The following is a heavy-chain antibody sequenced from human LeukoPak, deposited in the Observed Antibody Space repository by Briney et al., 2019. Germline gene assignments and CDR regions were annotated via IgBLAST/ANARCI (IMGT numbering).Heavy chain of an antibody. CDR1: GYTFTSYD. Sequence: ASVKVSCTASGYTFTSYDINWVRQATGQGLEWMGWMDPNSGNAGYAPKFQGRVTMTKNTSISTAYMELSSLRSEDTAVYYCARGRIAVAGTSTYYYYYGMDVWGQGTTVTVSS. V-gene: IGHV1-8*01. CDR2: MDPNSGNA. J-gene: IGHJ6*02. CDR3: ARGRIAVAGTSTYYYYYGMDV. D-gene: IGHD6-19*01.